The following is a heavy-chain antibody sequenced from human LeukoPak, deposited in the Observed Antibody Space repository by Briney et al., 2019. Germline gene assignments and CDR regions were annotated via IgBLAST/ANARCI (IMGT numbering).Heavy chain of an antibody. CDR3: ARDFWSGYSLGV. CDR2: ISAYNGNT. D-gene: IGHD3-3*01. V-gene: IGHV1-18*01. Sequence: GSSVKVSCKASGGTFSSYAISWVRQAPGQGLEWMGWISAYNGNTNYAQKLQGRVTMTTDTSTSTAYMELRSLRSDDTAVYYCARDFWSGYSLGVWGQGTLVTVSS. CDR1: GGTFSSYA. J-gene: IGHJ4*02.